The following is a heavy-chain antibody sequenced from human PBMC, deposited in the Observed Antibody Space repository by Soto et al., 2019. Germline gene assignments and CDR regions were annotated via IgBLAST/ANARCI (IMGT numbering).Heavy chain of an antibody. Sequence: QVQLVQSGAEVKKPGASVKVSCKASGYTFTSYGFSWVRQAPGQGLEWMGWISAYTGNTHYAQKLQGRVTMTRDTSASPAYMELRSLRSDDTAVYYCARSGCGGAYYYHGLDVWGQGTTVTGSS. D-gene: IGHD2-21*01. J-gene: IGHJ6*02. CDR1: GYTFTSYG. V-gene: IGHV1-18*04. CDR2: ISAYTGNT. CDR3: ARSGCGGAYYYHGLDV.